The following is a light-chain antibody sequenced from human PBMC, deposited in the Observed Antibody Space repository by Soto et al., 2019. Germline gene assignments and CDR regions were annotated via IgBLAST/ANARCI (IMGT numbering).Light chain of an antibody. Sequence: EIVLTQSPANLSLSPGERATLSCRASQSVSKYLAWYQQKPGQAPRLLIYDASIRATGIPARFSGSGSGTDFTLTISILEPEDFAFYYCQEHSNWPPWTFGQGTKVDIK. CDR3: QEHSNWPPWT. J-gene: IGKJ1*01. CDR2: DAS. V-gene: IGKV3-11*01. CDR1: QSVSKY.